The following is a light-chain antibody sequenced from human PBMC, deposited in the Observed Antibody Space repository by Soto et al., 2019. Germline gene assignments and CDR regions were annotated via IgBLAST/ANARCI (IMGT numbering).Light chain of an antibody. V-gene: IGLV1-40*01. J-gene: IGLJ3*02. CDR1: SSNIGAGYD. Sequence: QSVLTQPPSGSGAPGQRVTISFTASSSNIGAGYDVHWYQQLPGTAPKLLIYGNSNRPSGVPDRFSGSKSGTSASLAITGLQAEDEADYYCQSYDSSLSAWVFGGGTKLTVL. CDR3: QSYDSSLSAWV. CDR2: GNS.